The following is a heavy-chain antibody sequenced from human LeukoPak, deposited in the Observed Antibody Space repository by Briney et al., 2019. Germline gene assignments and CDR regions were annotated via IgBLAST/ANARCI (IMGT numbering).Heavy chain of an antibody. J-gene: IGHJ6*02. Sequence: SETLSLTCTVSGGSISSYYWSWIRQPPGKGLEWIGYIYYSGSTNYNPFLKSRVTISVDTSKNQFSLKLSSVTAADTAVYYCARDSGIAVAGIYYYYGMDVWGQGTTVTVSS. CDR1: GGSISSYY. CDR2: IYYSGST. V-gene: IGHV4-59*01. D-gene: IGHD6-19*01. CDR3: ARDSGIAVAGIYYYYGMDV.